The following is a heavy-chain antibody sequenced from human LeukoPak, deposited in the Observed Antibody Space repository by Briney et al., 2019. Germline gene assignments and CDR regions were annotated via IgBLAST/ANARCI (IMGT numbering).Heavy chain of an antibody. D-gene: IGHD6-13*01. CDR2: INAGNGNT. Sequence: ASVNVSCKASGYTFTIYAMHWVRQAPGQRLEWMGWINAGNGNTKYSQKFQGRVTITRDTSASTAYMELSSLRSEDTAVHYCAREGYSSSWYDHWGQGTLVTVSS. J-gene: IGHJ5*02. V-gene: IGHV1-3*01. CDR3: AREGYSSSWYDH. CDR1: GYTFTIYA.